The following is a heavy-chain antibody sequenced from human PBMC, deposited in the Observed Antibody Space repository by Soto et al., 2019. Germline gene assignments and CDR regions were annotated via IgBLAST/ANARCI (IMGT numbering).Heavy chain of an antibody. CDR3: ARVGVTGTSSGYMDV. J-gene: IGHJ6*03. V-gene: IGHV4-34*01. CDR1: GGSFSGYY. CDR2: INHSGST. Sequence: SETLSLTCAVYGGSFSGYYWSWIRQPPGKGLEWIGEINHSGSTNYNPSLKSRVTISVDTSKNQFSLKLSSVTAADTAVYYCARVGVTGTSSGYMDVWGKGTTVTVSS. D-gene: IGHD1-7*01.